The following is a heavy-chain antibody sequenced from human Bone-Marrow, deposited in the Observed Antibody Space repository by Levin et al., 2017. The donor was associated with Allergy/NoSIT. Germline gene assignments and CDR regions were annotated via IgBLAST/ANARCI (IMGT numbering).Heavy chain of an antibody. J-gene: IGHJ4*02. V-gene: IGHV4-59*01. CDR3: ARDAEEDYFDY. CDR2: IYYSGST. CDR1: GDSISNSF. Sequence: SQTLSLTCNVSGDSISNSFWNWIRQPPGKGLEWIGYIYYSGSTNYSPSLKSRVTISLDTSKNQFSLKLSSVTAADTAVYYCARDAEEDYFDYWGQGTLVTVSS.